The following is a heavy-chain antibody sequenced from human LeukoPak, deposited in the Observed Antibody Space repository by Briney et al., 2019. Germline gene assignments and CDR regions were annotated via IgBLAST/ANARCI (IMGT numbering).Heavy chain of an antibody. Sequence: GKSLKISCKGSGYSFTNYWIGWMRQMPEKGLEWMGIIYPGDSNTRYSPSFQGQVTISADKSISTAYLQWSSLKASDTAMYYCARQGIYCSGGSCYSDYWGQGTLVTVSS. J-gene: IGHJ4*02. CDR1: GYSFTNYW. V-gene: IGHV5-51*01. CDR3: ARQGIYCSGGSCYSDY. CDR2: IYPGDSNT. D-gene: IGHD2-15*01.